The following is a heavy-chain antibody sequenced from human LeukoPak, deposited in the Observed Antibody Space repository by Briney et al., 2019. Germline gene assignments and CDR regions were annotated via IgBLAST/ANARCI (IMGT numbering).Heavy chain of an antibody. J-gene: IGHJ4*02. CDR1: GGSISSYY. V-gene: IGHV4-39*01. CDR3: ARHAGSYYTYNFDY. CDR2: IYYSGST. D-gene: IGHD3-22*01. Sequence: SETLSLTCTVSGGSISSYYWSWIRQPPGKGLEWIGSIYYSGSTNYKPSLRSRVTISVDTSKNQFSLKLSSVTAADTAVYYCARHAGSYYTYNFDYWGQGTLVTVSS.